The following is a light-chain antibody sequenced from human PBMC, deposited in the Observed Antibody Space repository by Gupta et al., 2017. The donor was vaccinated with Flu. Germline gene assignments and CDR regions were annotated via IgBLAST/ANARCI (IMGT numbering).Light chain of an antibody. V-gene: IGKV1-5*03. CDR3: QQYKSYSRT. Sequence: GDRVTITCRASQSISSGLAWYQQKPGKAPNLLIFKASSLESGVPSRFSGSGSGTEFTLTISSLQPDDFATYYCQQYKSYSRTFGQGTKVEIK. CDR1: QSISSG. CDR2: KAS. J-gene: IGKJ1*01.